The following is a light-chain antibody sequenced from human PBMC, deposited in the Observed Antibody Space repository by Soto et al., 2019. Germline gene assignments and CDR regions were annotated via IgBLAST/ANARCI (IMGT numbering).Light chain of an antibody. V-gene: IGKV3-15*01. CDR3: QLYYNWPRR. Sequence: VMTMCVATLCEAQSFRFTVSCRASQSVSNHVAWYQQRPGQAPRLLINAASIRATDILDRISGSGSGTEFTLTISSVQSEDFAVYFCQLYYNWPRRSGEGTKVDI. CDR1: QSVSNH. J-gene: IGKJ1*01. CDR2: AAS.